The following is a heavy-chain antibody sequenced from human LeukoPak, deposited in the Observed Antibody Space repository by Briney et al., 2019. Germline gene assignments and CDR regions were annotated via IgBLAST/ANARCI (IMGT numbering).Heavy chain of an antibody. D-gene: IGHD3-3*01. V-gene: IGHV3-7*04. Sequence: GGSLRLSCAASEIAFTYWMSWVRQAPGKGVEWVANIKQDGSEKYYVGSVQGQFTVSRDKTKSSLYLQMNSVRAEDTAVYYCARGFLDGFWSGHFWGQGTPVTVSS. J-gene: IGHJ4*02. CDR3: ARGFLDGFWSGHF. CDR1: EIAFTYW. CDR2: IKQDGSEK.